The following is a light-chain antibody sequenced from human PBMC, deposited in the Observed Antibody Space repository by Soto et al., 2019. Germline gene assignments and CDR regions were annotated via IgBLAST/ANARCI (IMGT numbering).Light chain of an antibody. J-gene: IGKJ1*01. V-gene: IGKV3-20*01. CDR1: QSVSSNY. Sequence: DIVLTQSPGTLSLSPVERAPLSCRASQSVSSNYLAWYQQKPGQAPRLLIYGASTRATGVPDRFSGSGSGTDFTLTISRLEPEDFAVYHCQQYGSLSWTFGQGTKVDI. CDR2: GAS. CDR3: QQYGSLSWT.